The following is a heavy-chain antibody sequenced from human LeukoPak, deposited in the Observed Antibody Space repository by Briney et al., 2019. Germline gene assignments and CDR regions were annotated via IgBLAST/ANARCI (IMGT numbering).Heavy chain of an antibody. CDR1: GASIRNTSFY. D-gene: IGHD3-10*01. V-gene: IGHV4-39*01. CDR2: IYSSGTT. CDR3: ARHYGP. Sequence: SETLSLTCAVSGASIRNTSFYWGWIRPPPGKGLQWIASIYSSGTTYYNPSIKSRITLFVDTSKNQVSLKLRSVTAADTAVYYCARHYGPWGQGTLVTVSS. J-gene: IGHJ5*02.